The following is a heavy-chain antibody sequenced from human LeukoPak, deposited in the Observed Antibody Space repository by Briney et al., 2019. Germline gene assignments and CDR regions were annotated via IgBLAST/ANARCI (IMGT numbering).Heavy chain of an antibody. CDR1: GGTFSSYA. CDR2: IIPILGIA. CDR3: ARDEGPVAARRFFDY. D-gene: IGHD6-6*01. Sequence: SVKVSCKASGGTFSSYAISWVRQAPGQGLEWMGRIIPILGIANYAQKFQGRVTITADESTSTAYMELSSLRSEDTAVYYCARDEGPVAARRFFDYWGQGTLVTVSS. J-gene: IGHJ4*02. V-gene: IGHV1-69*04.